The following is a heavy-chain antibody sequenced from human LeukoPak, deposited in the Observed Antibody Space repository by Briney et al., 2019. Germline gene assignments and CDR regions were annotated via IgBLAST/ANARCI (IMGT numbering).Heavy chain of an antibody. Sequence: GGSLRLSCAASGFTFSSYEMSWARQAPRKGLEWVSYISTSGSTIHYADSVKGRFTISRDNAKNSLYLQMNSLRAEDTAVYYCARTPEYYYGSGSYSGYFDFWGQGTLVTVSS. D-gene: IGHD3-10*01. CDR2: ISTSGSTI. V-gene: IGHV3-48*03. CDR3: ARTPEYYYGSGSYSGYFDF. CDR1: GFTFSSYE. J-gene: IGHJ4*02.